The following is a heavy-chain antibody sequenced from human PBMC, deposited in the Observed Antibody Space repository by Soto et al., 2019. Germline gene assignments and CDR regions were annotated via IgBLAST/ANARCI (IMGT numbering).Heavy chain of an antibody. Sequence: QVQLQQWGAGLLKPSGTLSLTCAVYGGSFSGYYWSWIRQPPGKGLEWIGEINHSGSTNYNPSLKSRVTISVDTSKNQFSLKLSSVTAADTAVYYCARSEVGATSRVFDYWGQGTLVTVSS. D-gene: IGHD1-26*01. CDR3: ARSEVGATSRVFDY. CDR2: INHSGST. CDR1: GGSFSGYY. V-gene: IGHV4-34*01. J-gene: IGHJ4*02.